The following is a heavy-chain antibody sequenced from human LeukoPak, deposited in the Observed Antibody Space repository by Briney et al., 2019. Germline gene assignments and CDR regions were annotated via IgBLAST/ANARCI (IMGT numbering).Heavy chain of an antibody. J-gene: IGHJ4*02. Sequence: GGSLRLSCAASGFTFSTYTMNWVRQAPGKGLDWVSSISSGSTYVYYADSVRGRFTISRDNAKNSLYLQMSNLRVEDTAIYYCARVNGDSERGGAPDYGGQGTLVTVSS. CDR3: ARVNGDSERGGAPDY. V-gene: IGHV3-21*01. CDR2: ISSGSTYV. D-gene: IGHD4-17*01. CDR1: GFTFSTYT.